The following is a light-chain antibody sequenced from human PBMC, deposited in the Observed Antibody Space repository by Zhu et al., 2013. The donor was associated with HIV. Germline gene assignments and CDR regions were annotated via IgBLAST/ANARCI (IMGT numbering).Light chain of an antibody. CDR2: DAS. CDR3: QQYDSLPYT. J-gene: IGKJ2*01. Sequence: DIQMTQSPSSLSASVGDRVTITCRASQGISNHLSWYQQKPGKAPKLLIYDASNLETGVPSRFSGGGSETDFTLTISSLQPEDIATYYCQQYDSLPYTFGPGTKLEIK. V-gene: IGKV1-33*01. CDR1: QGISNH.